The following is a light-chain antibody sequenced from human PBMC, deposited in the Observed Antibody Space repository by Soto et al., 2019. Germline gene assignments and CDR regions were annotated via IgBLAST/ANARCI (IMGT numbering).Light chain of an antibody. Sequence: QSALTQPASVSGSPGQSITISCTGTSSDVGSYNLVSWYQQYPGKAPKLMIYEGSKRPSGVSNRFSGSKSGNTASLTISGLQAEDEADYSCCSYAGSSTHVVFGGGTKLTVL. CDR1: SSDVGSYNL. V-gene: IGLV2-23*01. CDR3: CSYAGSSTHVV. J-gene: IGLJ2*01. CDR2: EGS.